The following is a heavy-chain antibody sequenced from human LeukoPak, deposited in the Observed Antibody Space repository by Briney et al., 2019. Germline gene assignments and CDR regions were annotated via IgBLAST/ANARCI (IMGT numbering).Heavy chain of an antibody. J-gene: IGHJ6*02. CDR3: ARDPENLTAIFGVVIPAYYYYYGMDV. CDR1: GYTFTGYY. CDR2: INPNSGGT. Sequence: GASVKVSCKASGYTFTGYYMHWVRQAPGQGLEWMGWINPNSGGTNYAQKLQGRVTMTTDTSTSTAYMELRSLRSDDTAVYYCARDPENLTAIFGVVIPAYYYYYGMDVWGQGTTVTVSS. D-gene: IGHD3-3*01. V-gene: IGHV1-2*02.